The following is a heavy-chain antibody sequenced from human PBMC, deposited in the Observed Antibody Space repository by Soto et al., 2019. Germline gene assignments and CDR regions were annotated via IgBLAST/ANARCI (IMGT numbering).Heavy chain of an antibody. CDR2: IYYSGST. J-gene: IGHJ4*02. V-gene: IGHV4-39*01. D-gene: IGHD6-19*01. CDR1: GSSIISSSFY. Sequence: LETLSLTCTVSGSSIISSSFYWGWIRQPPGKGLESIANIYYSGSTNYNPSLKRRVTISVDTSKNQFSLRLSSVTAANTAVYYCARHEEWGIPVPGDIFDYWGQGILVTVSS. CDR3: ARHEEWGIPVPGDIFDY.